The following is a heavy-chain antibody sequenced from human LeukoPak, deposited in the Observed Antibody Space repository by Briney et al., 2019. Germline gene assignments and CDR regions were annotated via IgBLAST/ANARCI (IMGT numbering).Heavy chain of an antibody. J-gene: IGHJ3*01. V-gene: IGHV1-2*02. CDR1: GYDFTVYY. Sequence: ASVNVSRKASGYDFTVYYMHWVRQAPGQGLEWMGWMDPKSGDTIYAPKFQGRVSMTADTSIATAYMQLTSLAFDDSAIYYCATKGGLTPNTLAMWGPGTIVTVSS. D-gene: IGHD2-15*01. CDR3: ATKGGLTPNTLAM. CDR2: MDPKSGDT.